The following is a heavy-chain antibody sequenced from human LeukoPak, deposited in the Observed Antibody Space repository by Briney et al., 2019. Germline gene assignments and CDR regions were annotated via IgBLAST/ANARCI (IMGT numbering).Heavy chain of an antibody. CDR3: ARSPDILTGENFDY. V-gene: IGHV1-2*02. CDR1: GYTFTNYA. J-gene: IGHJ4*02. D-gene: IGHD3-9*01. CDR2: INPNSGGT. Sequence: GASVKVSCKASGYTFTNYAVTWVRQAPGQGLEWMGWINPNSGGTNYAQKFYARVTMTRDTSISTAYMELSRLRSDDTAVFYCARSPDILTGENFDYWGQGTLVTVSS.